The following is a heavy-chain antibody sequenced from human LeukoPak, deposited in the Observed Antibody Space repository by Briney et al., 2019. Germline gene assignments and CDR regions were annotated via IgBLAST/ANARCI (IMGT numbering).Heavy chain of an antibody. V-gene: IGHV4-34*01. CDR2: INHSGST. Sequence: PSETLSLTCAVYGGSFSGYYWSWIRQPPGKGLEWIGEINHSGSTNYNPSLKSRVTISVDTSKNQFSLKLSSVTAADTAVYYCARGRYYFDYWGQGTLVTVSS. CDR3: ARGRYYFDY. CDR1: GGSFSGYY. J-gene: IGHJ4*02.